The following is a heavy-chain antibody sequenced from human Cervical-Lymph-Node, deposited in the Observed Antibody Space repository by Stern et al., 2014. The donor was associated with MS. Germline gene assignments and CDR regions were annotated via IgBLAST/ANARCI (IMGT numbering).Heavy chain of an antibody. D-gene: IGHD1-26*01. CDR3: VAGLVETDPPADF. CDR1: GLPFT. J-gene: IGHJ4*02. CDR2: IGRGIGDP. Sequence: VQLVQSGPEVKNPGTSVKVSCKTSGLPFTVQWVRQVRGHPRQGPGWIGRGIGDPDYAQRLQECGAITKGIATTSAYTDLCGLRSEDTAVYYCVAGLVETDPPADFWGQGTLVTVSS. V-gene: IGHV1-58*01.